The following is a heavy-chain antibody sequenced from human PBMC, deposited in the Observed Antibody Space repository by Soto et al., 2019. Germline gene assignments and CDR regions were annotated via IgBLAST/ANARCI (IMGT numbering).Heavy chain of an antibody. CDR3: TREMITFGGVIVGRYDAFDI. CDR2: IRSKAYGGTT. V-gene: IGHV3-49*03. D-gene: IGHD3-16*02. Sequence: GGSLRLSCTASGFTFGDYAMSWFRQAPGKGLEWVGFIRSKAYGGTTEYAASVKGRFTISRDDSKSIAYLQMNSLKTEDTAVYYCTREMITFGGVIVGRYDAFDIWGQGTMVTVS. CDR1: GFTFGDYA. J-gene: IGHJ3*02.